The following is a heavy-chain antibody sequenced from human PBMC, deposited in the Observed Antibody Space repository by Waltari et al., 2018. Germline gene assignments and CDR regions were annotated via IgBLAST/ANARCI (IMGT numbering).Heavy chain of an antibody. CDR2: IYYSGST. Sequence: QLQLQESGPGLVKPSETLSLTCTVSGGSISSSSYYWGWIRQPPGKGPAWIGCIYYSGSTYYNPSLKSRVTISVDTSKNQFSLKLSSVTAADTAVYYCARHGYGSSYCSSTSCYPNWFDPWGQGTLVTVSS. D-gene: IGHD2-2*01. CDR1: GGSISSSSYY. CDR3: ARHGYGSSYCSSTSCYPNWFDP. J-gene: IGHJ5*02. V-gene: IGHV4-39*01.